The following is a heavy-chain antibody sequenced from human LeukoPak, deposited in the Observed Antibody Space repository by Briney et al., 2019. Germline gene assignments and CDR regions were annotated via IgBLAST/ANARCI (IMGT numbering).Heavy chain of an antibody. CDR2: IKQDGSEK. Sequence: GGSLRLSCAASGFTFSSYWMSWVRQAPGKGQEWVANIKQDGSEKYYVDSVKGRFTISRDNAKNSLYLQMHSLRAEDTAVYYCARDFSSRIAGYWGQGTLVTVSS. V-gene: IGHV3-7*03. CDR1: GFTFSSYW. J-gene: IGHJ4*02. D-gene: IGHD1-26*01. CDR3: ARDFSSRIAGY.